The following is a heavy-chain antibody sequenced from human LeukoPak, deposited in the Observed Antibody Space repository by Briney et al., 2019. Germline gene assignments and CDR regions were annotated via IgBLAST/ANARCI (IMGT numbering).Heavy chain of an antibody. CDR2: INHSGST. CDR1: GGSFSGYY. D-gene: IGHD6-13*01. J-gene: IGHJ3*02. V-gene: IGHV4-34*01. Sequence: SSETLSLTCAVYGGSFSGYYWSWIRQPPGKGLEWIGEINHSGSTNYNPSLKSRVTISVDTSKNQFSLKLSSVTAADTAVYYCARGTWYSSSWYTAFDIWGQGTMVTASS. CDR3: ARGTWYSSSWYTAFDI.